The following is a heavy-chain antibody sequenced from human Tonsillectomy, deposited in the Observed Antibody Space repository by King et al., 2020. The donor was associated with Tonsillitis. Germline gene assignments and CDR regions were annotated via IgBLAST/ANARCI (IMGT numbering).Heavy chain of an antibody. CDR2: ISYDGSNK. CDR1: GFTFSSYG. Sequence: VQLVESGGGVVQPGRSLRLSCAASGFTFSSYGMHWVRQAPGKGLEWVAVISYDGSNKNYADSVKGRFTISRDNSKNTLYLQMNSLRAEDTAVYYCAKEPDYGDRDDASDIWGQGTMVTVSS. V-gene: IGHV3-30*18. D-gene: IGHD4-17*01. CDR3: AKEPDYGDRDDASDI. J-gene: IGHJ3*02.